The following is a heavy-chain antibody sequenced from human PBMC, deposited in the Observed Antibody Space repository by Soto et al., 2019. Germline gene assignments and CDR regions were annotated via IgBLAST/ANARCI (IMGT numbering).Heavy chain of an antibody. J-gene: IGHJ6*02. Sequence: ASVKVSCKASGYTFTAYYVHWVRQAPGQGLEWMGWINPNGGDKNYAQKFQDRVTMTSDTSISTAYMELSSLRSDDTAVYYCARVGCSSTSCYLSPYYYYGMDVWGQGTTVTVSS. CDR3: ARVGCSSTSCYLSPYYYYGMDV. V-gene: IGHV1-2*02. CDR2: INPNGGDK. CDR1: GYTFTAYY. D-gene: IGHD2-2*01.